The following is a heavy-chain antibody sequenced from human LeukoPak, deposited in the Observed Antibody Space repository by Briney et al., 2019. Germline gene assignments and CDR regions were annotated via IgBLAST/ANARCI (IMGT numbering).Heavy chain of an antibody. Sequence: GGSLRLSCVASGFKFSTYWMSWVRQAPGKGLEWVANIKQDGSDKYYVDSVKGRFTISRDNAKNSLFLQMNSLRAEDTAVYYCARVLRYCSGGNCYSGGLGYMDVWGKGTTVTISS. J-gene: IGHJ6*03. CDR2: IKQDGSDK. D-gene: IGHD2-15*01. CDR3: ARVLRYCSGGNCYSGGLGYMDV. V-gene: IGHV3-7*03. CDR1: GFKFSTYW.